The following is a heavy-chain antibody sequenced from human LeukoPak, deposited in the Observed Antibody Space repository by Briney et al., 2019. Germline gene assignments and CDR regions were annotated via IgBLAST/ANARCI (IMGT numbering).Heavy chain of an antibody. J-gene: IGHJ6*02. CDR2: INSGGSST. CDR1: GFTFSSYW. CDR3: ARDPTGSSSSLYYYYGMDV. Sequence: GGSLRLSCAASGFTFSSYWMHWVRQAPGKGLVWVSRINSGGSSTSYADSVKGRFTISRDNAKNTLYLQMNSLRAEDTAVYYCARDPTGSSSSLYYYYGMDVWGQGTTVTVSS. V-gene: IGHV3-74*01. D-gene: IGHD6-6*01.